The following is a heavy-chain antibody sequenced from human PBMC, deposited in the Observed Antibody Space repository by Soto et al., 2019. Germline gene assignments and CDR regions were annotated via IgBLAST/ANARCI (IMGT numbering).Heavy chain of an antibody. CDR3: ARFNVDY. V-gene: IGHV3-30-3*01. CDR1: GFSFSSYA. CDR2: ISYDGNNK. Sequence: QVQLVESGGGVVQPGRSLRLSCVASGFSFSSYAMHWVRQAPGKGLDWVALISYDGNNKYYADSVKGRFTISIDNSQNTLYLQMDSLKTEDTAMYYCARFNVDYWGQGTLVTVSS. J-gene: IGHJ4*02.